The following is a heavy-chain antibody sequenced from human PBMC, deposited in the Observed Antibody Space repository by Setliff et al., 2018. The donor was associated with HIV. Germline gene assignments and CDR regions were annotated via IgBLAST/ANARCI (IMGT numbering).Heavy chain of an antibody. V-gene: IGHV4-38-2*01. CDR1: GYSMSSGYY. CDR3: ARHTVFVRYFDH. J-gene: IGHJ4*02. D-gene: IGHD2-2*02. Sequence: PSETLSLTCGVSGYSMSSGYYWGWIRQPPGKGLEWIGNVYHTGSTYYNPSLKSRVTISVDTSKNQFSLKLSSVIAADTAVYYCARHTVFVRYFDHWGQGMLVTAPQ. CDR2: VYHTGST.